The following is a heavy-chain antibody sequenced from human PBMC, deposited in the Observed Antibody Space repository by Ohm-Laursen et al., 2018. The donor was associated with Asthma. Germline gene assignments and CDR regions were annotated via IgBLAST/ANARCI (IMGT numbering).Heavy chain of an antibody. CDR1: GGSISSYY. Sequence: GTLSLTCPVSGGSISSYYWSWIRQPPGKGLEWIGYIYYSGSTNYNPSLKSRVTISVDTSKNQFSLKLSSVTAADTAVYYCARARNNWFDPWGQGTLVTVSS. CDR3: ARARNNWFDP. V-gene: IGHV4-59*01. CDR2: IYYSGST. J-gene: IGHJ5*02.